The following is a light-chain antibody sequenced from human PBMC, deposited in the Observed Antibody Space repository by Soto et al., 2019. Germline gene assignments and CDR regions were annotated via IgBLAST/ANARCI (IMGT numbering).Light chain of an antibody. CDR2: GAS. J-gene: IGKJ4*01. CDR3: QQYNSWPLT. CDR1: QSVSSD. Sequence: EIVMTQSPATLSVSPGERVTLSCRASQSVSSDLAWYQQKPGQAPRLLLYGASTRATDIPAKFSGSGSGTEFSITISSLQSEDFALYYCQQYNSWPLTFGGGTKVEIK. V-gene: IGKV3-15*01.